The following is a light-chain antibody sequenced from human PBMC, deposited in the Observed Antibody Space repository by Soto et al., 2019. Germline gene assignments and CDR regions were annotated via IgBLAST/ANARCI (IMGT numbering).Light chain of an antibody. CDR3: QQYGSSPKT. V-gene: IGKV3-20*01. Sequence: EIVLTQSPGTLSLSPGERVTLSCRASQSVSSNSLAWYQQKPGQAPRLLIYGASSRATGIPDRFSGSGSGTDFTLTISRLEPEDFAVYYCQQYGSSPKTFGQGTKLEIK. CDR2: GAS. CDR1: QSVSSNS. J-gene: IGKJ2*01.